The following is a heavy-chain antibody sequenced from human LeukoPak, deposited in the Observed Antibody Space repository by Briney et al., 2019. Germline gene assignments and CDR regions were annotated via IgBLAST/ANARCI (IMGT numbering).Heavy chain of an antibody. CDR2: INGDGSGT. V-gene: IGHV3-74*03. CDR3: ARAPGQNHAFDI. Sequence: GGSLRLSCVASEFTFSSYWMHWVRQAPGQGLVWVSRINGDGSGTTYADSVKGRFTISRDNAKNTLYLQMNSLRAEDTAVYYCARAPGQNHAFDIWGQGTMVTVSS. CDR1: EFTFSSYW. J-gene: IGHJ3*02.